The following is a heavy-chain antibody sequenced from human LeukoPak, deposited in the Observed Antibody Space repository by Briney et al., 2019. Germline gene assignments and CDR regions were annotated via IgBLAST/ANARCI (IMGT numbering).Heavy chain of an antibody. D-gene: IGHD6-13*01. V-gene: IGHV1-2*04. CDR1: GYTFTGYY. CDR2: INPNSGGT. CDR3: ARGKGSSSWYEITNFDY. J-gene: IGHJ4*02. Sequence: VASVKVSCKASGYTFTGYYMHWVRQAPGQGLEWMGWINPNSGGTNYAQKFQGWVTMTRDTSISTAYMELSRLRSDDTAVYYCARGKGSSSWYEITNFDYWGQGTLVTVSS.